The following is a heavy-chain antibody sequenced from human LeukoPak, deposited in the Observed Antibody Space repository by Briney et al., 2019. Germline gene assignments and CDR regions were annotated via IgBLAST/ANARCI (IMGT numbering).Heavy chain of an antibody. J-gene: IGHJ4*02. D-gene: IGHD2-2*01. CDR3: ARLPTTIFFYY. Sequence: ASVKLSCTASGYTFTDYYMHWVRQAPGQGLEWMGWINPNSGGTNYAQKFQGRVTMTRDTSISTAYMELSRLRSDDTAVYYCARLPTTIFFYYWGQGALVTVSS. V-gene: IGHV1-2*02. CDR1: GYTFTDYY. CDR2: INPNSGGT.